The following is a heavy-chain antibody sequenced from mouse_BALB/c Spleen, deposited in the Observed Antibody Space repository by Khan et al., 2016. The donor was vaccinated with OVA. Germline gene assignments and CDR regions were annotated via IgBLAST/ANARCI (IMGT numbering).Heavy chain of an antibody. CDR2: TSYSGST. J-gene: IGHJ2*01. CDR3: ARTAKITY. CDR1: GYSITSGYG. V-gene: IGHV3-2*02. D-gene: IGHD3-3*01. Sequence: EVQLQESGPGLVKPSQSLSLTCTVTGYSITSGYGWNWIRQFPGNKLEWMGYTSYSGSTNYNPSLKSRIYLTRDTSKNQLLLQLNSVTTEATTTYYSARTAKITYWGQGTTLTVSS.